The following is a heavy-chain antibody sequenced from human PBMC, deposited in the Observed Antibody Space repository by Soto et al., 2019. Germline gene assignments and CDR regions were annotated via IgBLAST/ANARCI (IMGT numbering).Heavy chain of an antibody. CDR2: IYYSGST. V-gene: IGHV4-59*01. D-gene: IGHD3-16*02. J-gene: IGHJ4*02. CDR3: ARVYIEYFDY. CDR1: GGSISSYY. Sequence: SETLSLTXTVSGGSISSYYWSWIRQPPGKGLEWIGYIYYSGSTNYNPSLKSRVTISVDTSKNQFSLKLSSVTAADTAVYYCARVYIEYFDYWGQGTLVTVSS.